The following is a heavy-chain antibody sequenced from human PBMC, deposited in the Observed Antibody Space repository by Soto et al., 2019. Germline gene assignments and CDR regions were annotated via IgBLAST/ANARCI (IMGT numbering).Heavy chain of an antibody. Sequence: APMKGSLKASGYTFTRFGISWGRQAPGKGLEWMGWISTYNGDTNYAQTFQGRVTMTTDTSTSTVHMEVRSLRSDDTAVYYCAREGVAPYYYYGMDVWGQGTPVTVSS. CDR2: ISTYNGDT. J-gene: IGHJ6*02. CDR3: AREGVAPYYYYGMDV. D-gene: IGHD5-12*01. V-gene: IGHV1-18*01. CDR1: GYTFTRFG.